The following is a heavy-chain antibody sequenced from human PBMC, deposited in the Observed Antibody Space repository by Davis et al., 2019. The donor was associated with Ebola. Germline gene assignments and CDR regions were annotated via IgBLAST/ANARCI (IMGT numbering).Heavy chain of an antibody. V-gene: IGHV1-69*13. Sequence: AASVKVSCKASGATFSSYAISWVRQAPGQGLEWMGGIIPIFGTANYAQKFQGRVTITADESTSTAYMELSSLRSEDTAVYYCARARYGDLYYYYGMDVWGQGTTVTVSS. CDR3: ARARYGDLYYYYGMDV. CDR1: GATFSSYA. D-gene: IGHD4-17*01. J-gene: IGHJ6*02. CDR2: IIPIFGTA.